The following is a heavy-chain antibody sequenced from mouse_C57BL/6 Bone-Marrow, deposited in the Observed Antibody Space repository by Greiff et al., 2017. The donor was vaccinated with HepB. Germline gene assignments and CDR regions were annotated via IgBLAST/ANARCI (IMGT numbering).Heavy chain of an antibody. CDR3: TTSVPAWFAY. CDR2: IDPEDGDT. D-gene: IGHD1-1*01. J-gene: IGHJ3*01. V-gene: IGHV14-1*01. Sequence: VQLQQSGAELVRPGASVKLSCTASGFNIKDYYMHWVKQRPEQGLEWIGRIDPEDGDTEYAPKFQGKATMTADTSSKPAYLQLSSLTSEDTAVYYCTTSVPAWFAYWGQGTLVTVSA. CDR1: GFNIKDYY.